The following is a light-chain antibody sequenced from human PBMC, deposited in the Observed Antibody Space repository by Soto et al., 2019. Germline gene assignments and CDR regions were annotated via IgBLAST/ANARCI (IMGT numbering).Light chain of an antibody. V-gene: IGKV3-15*01. CDR1: QSVENN. CDR2: ATS. CDR3: QQYGDRPLT. Sequence: EIVVTQSPATLSVSPGERATLSCRASQSVENNFAWYQQKPGQAPRLLIFATSTRATGVPARFSGSGSGTEFTLTLCSLQSEDVAVYYCQQYGDRPLTFGGGAKVEIE. J-gene: IGKJ4*01.